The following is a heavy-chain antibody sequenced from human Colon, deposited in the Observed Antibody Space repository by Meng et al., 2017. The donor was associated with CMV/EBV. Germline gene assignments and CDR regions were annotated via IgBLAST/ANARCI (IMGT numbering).Heavy chain of an antibody. CDR2: IWYDGSNK. V-gene: IGHV3-33*01. J-gene: IGHJ6*02. CDR1: GFTFSSYG. CDR3: ARDGGYCSGGSCYSVLSIRPHYYYGMDV. D-gene: IGHD2-15*01. Sequence: GESLKISCAASGFTFSSYGMHWVRQAPGKGLEWVAVIWYDGSNKYYADSVKGRFTISRDNSKNTLYLQMNSLRAEDTAVYYCARDGGYCSGGSCYSVLSIRPHYYYGMDVWGQGTTVTVSS.